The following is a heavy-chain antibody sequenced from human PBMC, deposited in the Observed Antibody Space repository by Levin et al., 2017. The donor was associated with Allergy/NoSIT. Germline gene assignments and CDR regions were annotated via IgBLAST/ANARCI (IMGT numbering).Heavy chain of an antibody. Sequence: AGGSLRLSCAASGFTFSSYGMHWVRQAPGKGLEWVAVIWYDGSNKYYADSVKGRFTISRDNSKNTLYLQMNSLRAEDTAVYYCARAPQAYYDILTGYYIAPGGGFDYWGQGTLVTVSS. D-gene: IGHD3-9*01. CDR1: GFTFSSYG. J-gene: IGHJ4*02. V-gene: IGHV3-33*01. CDR3: ARAPQAYYDILTGYYIAPGGGFDY. CDR2: IWYDGSNK.